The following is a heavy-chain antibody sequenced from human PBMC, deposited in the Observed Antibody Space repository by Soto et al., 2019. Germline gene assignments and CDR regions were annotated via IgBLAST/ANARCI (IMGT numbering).Heavy chain of an antibody. CDR3: ARDQGVAAAGITWFDP. CDR1: GASMNSYH. CDR2: IHSSGST. D-gene: IGHD6-13*01. J-gene: IGHJ5*02. V-gene: IGHV4-4*07. Sequence: SETLSLTCTVSGASMNSYHWSWIRQPAGKGLEWIGHIHSSGSTNYNPSLKSRVTMPVDTSKNQFSLRLMSLTAADTAVYYCARDQGVAAAGITWFDPWGQGSLVTVSS.